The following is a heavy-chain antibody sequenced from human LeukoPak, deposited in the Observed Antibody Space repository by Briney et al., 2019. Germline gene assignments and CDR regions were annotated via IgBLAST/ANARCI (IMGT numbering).Heavy chain of an antibody. CDR2: INQGEGEK. V-gene: IGHV3-7*03. CDR3: ARGRFIAGTTAYYFDY. Sequence: PGGSLRLSCVDSGFTFSSHWMSWVRQAPGEGLEWVANINQGEGEKYYVDSVKGRFTISRDNAKKSLFLQMNSLRAEDTAVYYCARGRFIAGTTAYYFDYRGQGTLATVSS. D-gene: IGHD1-26*01. CDR1: GFTFSSHW. J-gene: IGHJ4*02.